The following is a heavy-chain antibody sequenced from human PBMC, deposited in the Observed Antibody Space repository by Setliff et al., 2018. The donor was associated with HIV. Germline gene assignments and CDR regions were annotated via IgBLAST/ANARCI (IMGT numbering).Heavy chain of an antibody. CDR2: TNHSGIT. CDR3: AREIVRVALDI. Sequence: SETLSLTCAVYGGSFSGYYWSWIRQPPGKGLEWIGETNHSGITHYNPSLKSRLSISIDTSKNQFYLQLNSVTAADTSVFYCAREIVRVALDIWGPGTAVTVSS. V-gene: IGHV4-34*01. D-gene: IGHD3-16*02. J-gene: IGHJ3*02. CDR1: GGSFSGYY.